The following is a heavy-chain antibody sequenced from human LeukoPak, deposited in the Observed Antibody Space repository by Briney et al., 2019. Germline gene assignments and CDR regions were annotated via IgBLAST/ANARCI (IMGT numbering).Heavy chain of an antibody. CDR1: GGSISSYY. CDR2: IYYSGST. D-gene: IGHD5-18*01. J-gene: IGHJ4*02. CDR3: ARYTAMVTGFDY. V-gene: IGHV4-59*01. Sequence: PSETLSLTCTVSGGSISSYYWSWIRQPPGKGLEWIGYIYYSGSTNYNPSLKSRVTISVDTSKNQFSLKLSSVTAADTAVYYCARYTAMVTGFDYWGQGTLVTVSS.